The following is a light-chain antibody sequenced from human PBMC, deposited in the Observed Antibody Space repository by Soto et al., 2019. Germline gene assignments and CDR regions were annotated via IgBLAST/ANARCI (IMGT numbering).Light chain of an antibody. Sequence: QSVLTQPPSVSGSPGQSITLSCTGTSSDIGGYDYVSWYQRHPGKAPKLIIYDVNNRPSGVSNRFSGSKSGNTAPLTISGLQAEDEADYYCTSYASGSSHVVFGGGTKLTVL. CDR2: DVN. CDR1: SSDIGGYDY. CDR3: TSYASGSSHVV. J-gene: IGLJ2*01. V-gene: IGLV2-14*01.